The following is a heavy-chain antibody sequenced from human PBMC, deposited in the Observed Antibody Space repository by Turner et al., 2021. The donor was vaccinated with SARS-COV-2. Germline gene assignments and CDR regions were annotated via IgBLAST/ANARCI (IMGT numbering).Heavy chain of an antibody. D-gene: IGHD6-19*01. CDR1: GYTFSAYN. Sequence: QVQMVQSGTEVKKPGASVKVSCETSGYTFSAYNIHWVRQAPGQGLEWMAWMNPKSGDTEFAQKFQGRVTVTRDMSISTAYMGLNNLRSDDTAVYYCARVGGSGWYGSWGQGTLVTVSS. CDR3: ARVGGSGWYGS. V-gene: IGHV1-2*02. J-gene: IGHJ4*02. CDR2: MNPKSGDT.